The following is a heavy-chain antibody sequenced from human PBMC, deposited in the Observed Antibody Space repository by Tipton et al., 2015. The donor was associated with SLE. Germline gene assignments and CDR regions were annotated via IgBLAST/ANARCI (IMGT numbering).Heavy chain of an antibody. V-gene: IGHV4-59*13. CDR3: ARDARGSSHFDY. CDR1: DENIRNYY. Sequence: TLSLTCTVSDENIRNYYWSWIRQPPGKGLEWIGYMYYSGSNSYNPSLKSRVTISVDTSKNQFSLKLSSVTAADTAVYYCARDARGSSHFDYWGQGTLVTVSS. J-gene: IGHJ4*02. CDR2: MYYSGSN. D-gene: IGHD2-15*01.